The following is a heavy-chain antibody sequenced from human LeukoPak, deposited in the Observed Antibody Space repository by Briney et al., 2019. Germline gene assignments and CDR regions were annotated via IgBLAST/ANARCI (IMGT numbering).Heavy chain of an antibody. CDR3: ARDPLAGRIGYSSGWYVFNYFDY. CDR2: INPNSGGT. Sequence: ASVKVSCKASGYTFTGYYMHWVRQAPGQGLEWMGWINPNSGGTNYAQKFQGRVTMTRDTSLSKAYMELSRLRSDDTAVYYCARDPLAGRIGYSSGWYVFNYFDYWGQGTLVTVSS. D-gene: IGHD6-19*01. CDR1: GYTFTGYY. V-gene: IGHV1-2*02. J-gene: IGHJ4*02.